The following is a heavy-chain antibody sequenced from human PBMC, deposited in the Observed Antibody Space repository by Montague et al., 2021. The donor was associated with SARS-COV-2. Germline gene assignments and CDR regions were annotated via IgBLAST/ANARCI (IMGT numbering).Heavy chain of an antibody. D-gene: IGHD3-10*01. J-gene: IGHJ6*02. Sequence: SETLSLTCTVSSGSISSSNYCWGWIRQPPGKGLEWIGNMYYSGSTYYNPSLKSRVTISIDTSKNQFSLKLSSVTAADTAVYYCARDDIVLQGVTKGMDVWGQGTTVTVSS. CDR3: ARDDIVLQGVTKGMDV. CDR1: SGSISSSNYC. V-gene: IGHV4-39*07. CDR2: MYYSGST.